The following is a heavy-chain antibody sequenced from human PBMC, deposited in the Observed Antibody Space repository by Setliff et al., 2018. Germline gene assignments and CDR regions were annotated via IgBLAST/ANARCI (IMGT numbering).Heavy chain of an antibody. J-gene: IGHJ3*02. CDR1: GGSVSPYF. V-gene: IGHV4-59*02. CDR2: IYHNGSS. D-gene: IGHD2-2*01. CDR3: ARGRMRGSCSGPSCTYDPFDI. Sequence: SETLSLTCTVSGGSVSPYFWSWIRQPPGKGLEWIGYIYHNGSSYYNSSLRSRVTISVDTSKNQFSLTLRSVTAADTAVYYCARGRMRGSCSGPSCTYDPFDIWGQGTTVTVSS.